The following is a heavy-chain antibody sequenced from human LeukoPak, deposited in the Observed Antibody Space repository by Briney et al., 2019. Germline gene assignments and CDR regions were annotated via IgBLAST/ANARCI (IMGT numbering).Heavy chain of an antibody. CDR2: ISSSSSYI. D-gene: IGHD6-13*01. V-gene: IGHV3-21*01. Sequence: PGGSLRLSCAASGFTFSSYSMNWIRQAPGKGLEWVSSISSSSSYIYYADSVKGRFTISRDNAKNSLYLQMNSLRAEDTAVYYCAREPRQIAAAKINWFDPWGQGTLVTVSS. J-gene: IGHJ5*02. CDR1: GFTFSSYS. CDR3: AREPRQIAAAKINWFDP.